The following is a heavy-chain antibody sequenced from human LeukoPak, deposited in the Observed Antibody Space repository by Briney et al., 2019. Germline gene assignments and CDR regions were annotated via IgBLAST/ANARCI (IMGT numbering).Heavy chain of an antibody. V-gene: IGHV3-23*01. CDR2: ISGSGGST. CDR1: GFTFSSYA. Sequence: PGGSLRLSCAASGFTFSSYAMRWVRQAPGKGLEWVSAISGSGGSTYYADSVKGRFTISRDNSKNTLFLQMNSLRAEDTAVYYCAKGGSFWGGYYDYYYYMDVWGKGTTVTVSS. D-gene: IGHD3-3*01. CDR3: AKGGSFWGGYYDYYYYMDV. J-gene: IGHJ6*03.